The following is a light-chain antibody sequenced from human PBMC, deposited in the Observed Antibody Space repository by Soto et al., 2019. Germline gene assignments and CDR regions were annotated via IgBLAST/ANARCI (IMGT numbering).Light chain of an antibody. J-gene: IGKJ2*01. CDR3: QPRESPPYT. Sequence: DIQMTQSPSSLSASVGDRVTITCRASQSISSYLNWYQQKPGKAPKLLIYAASSLQSGVPSRFRGSGSGTDFTLTISSLQPEDVATYYCQPRESPPYTFGQGTKRDIK. CDR1: QSISSY. CDR2: AAS. V-gene: IGKV1-39*01.